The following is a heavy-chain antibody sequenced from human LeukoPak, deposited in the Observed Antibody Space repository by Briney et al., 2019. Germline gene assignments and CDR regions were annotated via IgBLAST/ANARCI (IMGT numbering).Heavy chain of an antibody. CDR3: ATGPYSSGVNY. Sequence: GGSLRLSCATSGFTFSSYNMNWVRQAPGKGLEWVSFISSNGKTIHYADSVKGRFTISRDNAKNSLYLQMDSLRDDDTAVYHCATGPYSSGVNYWGQGTLVTVSS. J-gene: IGHJ4*02. CDR2: ISSNGKTI. V-gene: IGHV3-48*02. D-gene: IGHD6-19*01. CDR1: GFTFSSYN.